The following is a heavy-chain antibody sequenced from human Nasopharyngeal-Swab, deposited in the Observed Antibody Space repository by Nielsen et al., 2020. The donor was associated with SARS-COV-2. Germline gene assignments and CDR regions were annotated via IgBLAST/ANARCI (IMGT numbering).Heavy chain of an antibody. CDR3: AREGAHCYDSSGYFSHDY. J-gene: IGHJ4*02. V-gene: IGHV1-69*01. D-gene: IGHD3-22*01. Sequence: WVRQAPGQGLEWMGGIIPIFGTANYAQKFQGRVTITADESTRTAYMELSSLRSEDTAMYYCAREGAHCYDSSGYFSHDYWGQGTRVTVSS. CDR2: IIPIFGTA.